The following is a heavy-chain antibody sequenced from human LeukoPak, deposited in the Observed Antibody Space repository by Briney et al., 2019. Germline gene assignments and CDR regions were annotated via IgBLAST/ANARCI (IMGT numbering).Heavy chain of an antibody. V-gene: IGHV4-59*01. CDR3: ARVGSDDYGDYYFDY. CDR1: GGSISSYY. CDR2: IYYSGST. Sequence: SETLSLTCTVSGGSISSYYWSWIRQPPGKGLEWIGYIYYSGSTNYNPSLKSRVTISVDTSKNQFSLKLSSVTAADTAVYHCARVGSDDYGDYYFDYWGQGTLVTVSS. J-gene: IGHJ4*02. D-gene: IGHD4-17*01.